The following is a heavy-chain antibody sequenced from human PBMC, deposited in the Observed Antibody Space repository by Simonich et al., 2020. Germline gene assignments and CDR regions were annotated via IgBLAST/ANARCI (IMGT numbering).Heavy chain of an antibody. CDR3: ARGGLADRRIVYYYYMDV. D-gene: IGHD2-15*01. CDR2: ISPILGIA. Sequence: QVQLVQSGAEVKKPGSSVKVSCKASGGTFSSYAISWVRQDPGQGLEWMGVISPILGIANYEPKFQGRGTITAEKSTSTAYMELSSLRSEDTAVYYCARGGLADRRIVYYYYMDVWGKGTTVTVSS. J-gene: IGHJ6*03. V-gene: IGHV1-69*09. CDR1: GGTFSSYA.